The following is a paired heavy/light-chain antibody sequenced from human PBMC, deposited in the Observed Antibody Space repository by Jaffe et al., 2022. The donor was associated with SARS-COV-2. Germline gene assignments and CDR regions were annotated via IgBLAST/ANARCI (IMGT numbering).Heavy chain of an antibody. J-gene: IGHJ4*02. CDR2: IFWDDNK. CDR1: GFSLTTSGVG. Sequence: QITLKESGPTLVRPTQTLTLTCTFSGFSLTTSGVGVAWVRQPPGKALEWLALIFWDDNKRYNPSLKTRLTITKDTSKNQVVLRLTNLDPVDTATYYCAQLTNGYNYIGQWGQGSLVTVSS. D-gene: IGHD5-12*01. CDR3: AQLTNGYNYIGQ. V-gene: IGHV2-5*02.
Light chain of an antibody. CDR1: SEHSTYA. CDR2: VNSDGSH. V-gene: IGLV4-69*01. CDR3: QTWGTGILV. J-gene: IGLJ2*01. Sequence: QLVLTQSPSASASLGASVHLTCTLSSEHSTYAIAWHQQKPEEGPRYLMKVNSDGSHNKGHGIPDRFSGSSSGAERYLTISSLQSDDEADYYCQTWGTGILVFGGGTKVTVL.